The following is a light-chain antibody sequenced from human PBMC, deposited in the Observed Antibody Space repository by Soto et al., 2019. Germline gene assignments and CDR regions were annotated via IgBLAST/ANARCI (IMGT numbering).Light chain of an antibody. Sequence: DIQMTQSPSTLSASVGDRVTITCRASQSISVWLAWYQQKPGRAPRLLIYMASSLESGVPSRFSGSGSGTEFTLTISSLQPDDFATYYCQHYNSFSQTFGQGTKVEIK. V-gene: IGKV1-5*03. J-gene: IGKJ1*01. CDR2: MAS. CDR1: QSISVW. CDR3: QHYNSFSQT.